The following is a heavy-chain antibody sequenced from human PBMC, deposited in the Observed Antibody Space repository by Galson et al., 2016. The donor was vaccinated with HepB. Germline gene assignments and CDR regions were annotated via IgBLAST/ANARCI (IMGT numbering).Heavy chain of an antibody. CDR3: ARGQNHYSDL. CDR1: GHTLTKFG. D-gene: IGHD2/OR15-2a*01. V-gene: IGHV1-3*01. Sequence: SVKVSCKASGHTLTKFGVHWVRQAPGQGLEWMGWINAGDTYTKYSQSFQGRVTLTIDTSATTVSMDLSNLRSEDTAVYYCARGQNHYSDLWGRGTLVTVSS. CDR2: INAGDTYT. J-gene: IGHJ2*01.